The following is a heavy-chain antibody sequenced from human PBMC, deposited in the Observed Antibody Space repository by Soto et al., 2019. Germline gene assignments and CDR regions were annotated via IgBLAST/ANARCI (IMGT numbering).Heavy chain of an antibody. D-gene: IGHD3-16*01. CDR1: GFGFSSHA. J-gene: IGHJ6*02. Sequence: GGSLRLSCAASGFGFSSHAMHWVRQARGKGLVWAALMSYDGSKNYYVDSVKGRFTISRDNSKNTLYLQMNSLRAEDTAVYYCAKDLGGGRFYGMDVWGQGTTVTVSS. CDR2: MSYDGSKN. V-gene: IGHV3-30*18. CDR3: AKDLGGGRFYGMDV.